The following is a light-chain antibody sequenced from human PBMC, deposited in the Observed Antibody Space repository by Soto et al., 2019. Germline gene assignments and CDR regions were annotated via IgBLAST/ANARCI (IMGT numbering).Light chain of an antibody. CDR3: QHYYGSSWT. V-gene: IGKV1-5*03. CDR1: QSINDW. CDR2: KAS. Sequence: DIQITQSPSTLSASVGDRVTITCRASQSINDWMAWFQQKPVKAPKVLIYKASTVESGVPSRFSGSGSGTEFTLTISSLQPDDFATYYCQHYYGSSWTFGQGTKVDIK. J-gene: IGKJ1*01.